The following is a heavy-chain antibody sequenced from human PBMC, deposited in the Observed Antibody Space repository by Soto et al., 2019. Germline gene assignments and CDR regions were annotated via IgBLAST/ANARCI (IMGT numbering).Heavy chain of an antibody. D-gene: IGHD3-10*01. CDR2: ITSTSSTK. CDR3: AKGPSGWAGLDY. CDR1: GFTFSSHA. V-gene: IGHV3-48*01. Sequence: GGSLRLSCAASGFTFSSHAMNWVRQAPGKGLEWLSYITSTSSTKHYAASVEGRFTISRDNAKNSLYLQMNSLRAEDTAVYYCAKGPSGWAGLDYWGQGTLVTVSS. J-gene: IGHJ4*02.